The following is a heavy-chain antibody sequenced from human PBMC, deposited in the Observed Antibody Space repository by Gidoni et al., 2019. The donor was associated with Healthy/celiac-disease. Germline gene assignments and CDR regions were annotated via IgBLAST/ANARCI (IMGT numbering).Heavy chain of an antibody. V-gene: IGHV3-15*01. CDR1: GSTFGNAW. J-gene: IGHJ3*02. CDR2: IKSKTDGGKT. CDR3: TTDPIVGAERDAFDI. D-gene: IGHD1-26*01. Sequence: EVQLVASGGGLLKPGGSLRLSCAASGSTFGNAWMSGVRQAPGKGLEWVGRIKSKTDGGKTDYAAPVKGRFTISRNGSKNTLYLQMNSLKTEDTAVYYCTTDPIVGAERDAFDIWGQGTMVTVSS.